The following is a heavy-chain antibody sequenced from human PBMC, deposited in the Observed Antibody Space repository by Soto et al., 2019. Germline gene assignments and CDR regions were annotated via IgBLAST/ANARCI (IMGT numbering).Heavy chain of an antibody. D-gene: IGHD6-19*01. CDR2: IKSKTDGGTT. Sequence: SVSNAWMNWVRQAPGKGLEWVGRIKSKTDGGTTDYAAPVKGRFTISRDDSKNTLYLQMNSLKTEDTAVYYCTTAPGIAVFGVAYWGQGTLVTVSS. J-gene: IGHJ4*02. CDR3: TTAPGIAVFGVAY. CDR1: SVSNAW. V-gene: IGHV3-15*07.